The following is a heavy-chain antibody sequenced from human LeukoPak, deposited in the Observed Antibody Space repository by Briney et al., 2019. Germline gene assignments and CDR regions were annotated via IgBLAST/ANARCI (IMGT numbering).Heavy chain of an antibody. CDR3: ARDKVITMVRGPSYFDY. V-gene: IGHV3-30*04. Sequence: GRSLRLSCAASGFTFSSYAMHWVRQAPGKGLEWVAVISYDGSNKYYADSVKGRFTISRDNSKNTLYLQMNSLRAEDTAVYYCARDKVITMVRGPSYFDYWGQGTLVTVSS. CDR1: GFTFSSYA. D-gene: IGHD3-10*01. J-gene: IGHJ4*02. CDR2: ISYDGSNK.